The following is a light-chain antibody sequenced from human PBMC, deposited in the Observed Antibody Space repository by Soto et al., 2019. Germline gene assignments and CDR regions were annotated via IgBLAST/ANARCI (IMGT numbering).Light chain of an antibody. Sequence: QSALTQPASVSGSPGQSITISCTGTSSDVGSYNFVSWYQQHPGKAPKFIIYEGTKRPSGVSNRFSGSKSGNTASLTISGLQAEDEADYYCCSYAGADTFVIFGGGTKLNVL. CDR1: SSDVGSYNF. J-gene: IGLJ2*01. CDR2: EGT. V-gene: IGLV2-23*03. CDR3: CSYAGADTFVI.